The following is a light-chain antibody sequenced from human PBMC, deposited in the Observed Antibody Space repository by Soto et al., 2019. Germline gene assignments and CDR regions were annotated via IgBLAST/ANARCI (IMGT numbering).Light chain of an antibody. CDR3: QHLNNYPPFT. CDR1: QDIGTY. Sequence: IQLTQSPSSLSASVGDGVSITCRASQDIGTYLAWYQQKRGKAPKLLISGTFTLQSGVPSRFNGSGSGTDFTLTISRLQPEDFATYYCQHLNNYPPFTFGPGTKVDLE. CDR2: GTF. J-gene: IGKJ3*01. V-gene: IGKV1-9*01.